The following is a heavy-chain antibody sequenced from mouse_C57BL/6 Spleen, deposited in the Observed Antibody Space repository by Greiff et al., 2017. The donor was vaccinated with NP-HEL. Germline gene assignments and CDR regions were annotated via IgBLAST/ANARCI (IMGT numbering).Heavy chain of an antibody. CDR2: IYPGDGDT. CDR1: GYAFSSYW. D-gene: IGHD1-1*01. CDR3: ARGGYGSSWGYFDY. V-gene: IGHV1-80*01. Sequence: QVQLQQSGAELVKPGASVKISCKASGYAFSSYWMNWVKQRPGKGLEWIGQIYPGDGDTNYNGKFKGKATLTADKSSSTAYMQLISLTSEDSAVYFCARGGYGSSWGYFDYWGQGTTLTVSS. J-gene: IGHJ2*01.